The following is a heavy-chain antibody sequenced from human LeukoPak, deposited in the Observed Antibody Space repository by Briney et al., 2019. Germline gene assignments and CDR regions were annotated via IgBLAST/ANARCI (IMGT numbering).Heavy chain of an antibody. D-gene: IGHD3-10*01. CDR1: GGSMSTYY. CDR2: IYYSGST. Sequence: PSETLSLTCTVSGGSMSTYYWSWIRQSRGKGLEWIGYIYYSGSTSYNPSLKSRLTISIDTSKTQFYLKLSSVTAADTAVYYCARVVYSGSWGYFDYWGQGILVTVSS. V-gene: IGHV4-59*01. J-gene: IGHJ4*02. CDR3: ARVVYSGSWGYFDY.